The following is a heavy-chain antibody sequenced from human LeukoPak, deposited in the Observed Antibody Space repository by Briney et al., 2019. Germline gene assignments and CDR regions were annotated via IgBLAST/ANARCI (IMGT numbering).Heavy chain of an antibody. J-gene: IGHJ4*02. CDR3: ARAPFDWPDSTPPRYFDY. CDR2: IIPIFGTA. Sequence: SVKVSCKASGGTFSSYAISWVRQAPGQGLEWMGGIIPIFGTANYAQKFQGRVTITTDESTSTAYMELSSLRSEDTAVYYCARAPFDWPDSTPPRYFDYWGQRTLVTVSS. D-gene: IGHD3-9*01. CDR1: GGTFSSYA. V-gene: IGHV1-69*05.